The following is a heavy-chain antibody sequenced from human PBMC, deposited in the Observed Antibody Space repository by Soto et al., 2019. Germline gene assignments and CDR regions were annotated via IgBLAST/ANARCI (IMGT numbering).Heavy chain of an antibody. D-gene: IGHD2-2*01. CDR1: GYTFTSYY. Sequence: QVQLVQSGAEVKKPGASVKVSCKASGYTFTSYYMHWVRQAPGQGLEWMGIINPSGGSTSYAQKFQGRVTMPRDTSTSTFYMELSSLRSEDTAVYYCALSYCISTSCQGYFDYWGQGTLVTVSS. J-gene: IGHJ4*02. CDR3: ALSYCISTSCQGYFDY. CDR2: INPSGGST. V-gene: IGHV1-46*01.